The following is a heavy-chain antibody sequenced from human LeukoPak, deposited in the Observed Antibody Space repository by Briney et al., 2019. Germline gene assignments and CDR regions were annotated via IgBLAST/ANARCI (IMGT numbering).Heavy chain of an antibody. CDR3: AKTSDWGWGHNDY. J-gene: IGHJ4*02. V-gene: IGHV3-23*01. D-gene: IGHD3-16*01. CDR1: GFTFSSYA. Sequence: GGSLRLSXAASGFTFSSYAMSWVRQAPGKGLEWVSAISGSGGSTYYADSVKGRFTISRDNSKNTLYLQMNSLRAEDTAVYYCAKTSDWGWGHNDYWGQRTLVTVSS. CDR2: ISGSGGST.